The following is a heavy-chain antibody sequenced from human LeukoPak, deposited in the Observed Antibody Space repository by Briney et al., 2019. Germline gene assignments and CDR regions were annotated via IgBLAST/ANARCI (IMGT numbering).Heavy chain of an antibody. CDR2: INHSGST. CDR1: GASINTGGFY. Sequence: SETLSLTCTVSGASINTGGFYWSWVRQPPGKGLEWIGEINHSGSTNYNPSLKSRVTISVDTSKNQFSLKLSSVTAADTAVYYCASIKSELSHWGQGTLVTVSS. D-gene: IGHD1-26*01. CDR3: ASIKSELSH. J-gene: IGHJ1*01. V-gene: IGHV4-34*01.